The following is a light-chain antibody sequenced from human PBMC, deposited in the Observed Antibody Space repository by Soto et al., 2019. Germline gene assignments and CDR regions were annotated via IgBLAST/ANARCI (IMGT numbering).Light chain of an antibody. Sequence: EIVLTQSRGTLSLSPGERATLSCRASQSVSSSYLAWYQQKPGQAPRLLIYGASSRATGIPDRFSGSGSGTDFTLTISRLEPEDFAVYYCQQYGSSPASLTFGGGTKVEIK. CDR1: QSVSSSY. CDR3: QQYGSSPASLT. V-gene: IGKV3-20*01. CDR2: GAS. J-gene: IGKJ4*01.